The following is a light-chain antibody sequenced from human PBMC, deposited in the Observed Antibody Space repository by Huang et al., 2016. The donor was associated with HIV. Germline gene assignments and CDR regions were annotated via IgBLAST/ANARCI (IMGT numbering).Light chain of an antibody. Sequence: MVMTQSPDTLSVSPGERATLSCRASQSVAYNLAWYQQKAGQAPRLIIYGTSTRATGIPGRCSGSGSGTEFTLTISSLQSDDFGVYYGQQYDKWPPVTFGQGTKVEI. J-gene: IGKJ1*01. V-gene: IGKV3-15*01. CDR2: GTS. CDR3: QQYDKWPPVT. CDR1: QSVAYN.